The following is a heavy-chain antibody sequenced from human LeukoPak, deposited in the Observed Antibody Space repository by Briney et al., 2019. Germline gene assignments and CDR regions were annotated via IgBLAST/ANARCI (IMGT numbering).Heavy chain of an antibody. Sequence: GGSLRLSCAASGFTFSIYAMSWVRQAPGKGLVWVSAISGSGGSTYYADSVKGRFTISRDNSKNTLYLQMNSLRAEDTAVYYCAKGALVRGVISYYYYYMDVWGKGTTVTVSS. J-gene: IGHJ6*03. CDR2: ISGSGGST. CDR3: AKGALVRGVISYYYYYMDV. D-gene: IGHD3-10*01. CDR1: GFTFSIYA. V-gene: IGHV3-23*01.